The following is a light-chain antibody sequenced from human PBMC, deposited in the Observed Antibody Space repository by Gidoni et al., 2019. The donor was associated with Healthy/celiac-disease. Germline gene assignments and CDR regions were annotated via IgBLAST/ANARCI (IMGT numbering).Light chain of an antibody. J-gene: IGLJ2*01. Sequence: NFMLTQTHSVSESPGKTVTISCTGSSGNIASNYVQWYQHRPGSAPPILIYEANQRPSGVPDRFSCSIDSSSNSAALTISGLKTEDEADYYCQADDSSYHVVVGGGTKLTVL. CDR3: QADDSSYHVV. CDR2: EAN. CDR1: SGNIASNY. V-gene: IGLV6-57*02.